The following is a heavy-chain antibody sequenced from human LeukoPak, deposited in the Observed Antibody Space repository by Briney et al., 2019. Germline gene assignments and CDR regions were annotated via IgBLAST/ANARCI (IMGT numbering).Heavy chain of an antibody. D-gene: IGHD2-21*02. CDR3: ARYPPTYCSGDCYLAPYYYYYYMDV. CDR2: IYYSGKT. V-gene: IGHV4-39*07. CDR1: NGSISSGSYY. Sequence: PSETLSLTCTVSNGSISSGSYYWGWIRQPPGKGLEWIGSIYYSGKTYYNPSLKSRVTISVDTSKNQFSLKLNSMTAADTAMYYCARYPPTYCSGDCYLAPYYYYYYMDVWGKGTTVTVSS. J-gene: IGHJ6*03.